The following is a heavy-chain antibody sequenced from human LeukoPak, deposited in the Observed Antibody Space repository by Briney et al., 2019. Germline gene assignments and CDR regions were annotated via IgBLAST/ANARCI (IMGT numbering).Heavy chain of an antibody. CDR1: GFAFNTYA. J-gene: IGHJ4*02. D-gene: IGHD3-10*01. V-gene: IGHV3-33*01. Sequence: QPGRSLRLSCAASGFAFNTYAMHWVRQAPGQGLEWVALIWHDGSHKFYSNSVRGQFTISRDNSKNTVSLQMNNLRPEDTAVYYCAREIFGSGSYTDFWGQGTLVTVSS. CDR2: IWHDGSHK. CDR3: AREIFGSGSYTDF.